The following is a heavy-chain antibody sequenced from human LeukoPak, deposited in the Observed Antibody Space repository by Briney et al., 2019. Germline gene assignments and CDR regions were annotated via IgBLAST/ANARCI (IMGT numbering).Heavy chain of an antibody. J-gene: IGHJ4*02. D-gene: IGHD6-13*01. CDR1: GYSFTSYW. CDR2: IYPGDSNT. CDR3: ARNGIAVTGIDS. Sequence: GESLEISCRGSGYSFTSYWIGWVRQMPGKGLEWMGIIYPGDSNTRYSPSFQGQVTISADKSITTAFLQWSSLKASDTAMYYCARNGIAVTGIDSWGQGTLVTVSS. V-gene: IGHV5-51*01.